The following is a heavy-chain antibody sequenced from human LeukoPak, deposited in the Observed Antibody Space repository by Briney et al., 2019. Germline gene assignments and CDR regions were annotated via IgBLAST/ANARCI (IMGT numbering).Heavy chain of an antibody. CDR3: ARVICANGYNLCYFDD. CDR1: GDTFSSHT. J-gene: IGHJ4*02. V-gene: IGHV1-69*02. Sequence: ASVKVSCKASGDTFSSHTIAWVRQAPGQGLEWMGRIIPILDLAGYAQKFRDRVTITADKSTGTVYMELSSLRSEDTAMFYCARVICANGYNLCYFDDWGQGTLVTVSS. CDR2: IIPILDLA. D-gene: IGHD5-24*01.